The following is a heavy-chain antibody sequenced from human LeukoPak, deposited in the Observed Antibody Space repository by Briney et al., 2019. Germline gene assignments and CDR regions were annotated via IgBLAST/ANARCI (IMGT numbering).Heavy chain of an antibody. CDR2: VYSGGST. CDR1: GFTVSSNY. CDR3: ARGSYYEGHYFDY. D-gene: IGHD1-26*01. V-gene: IGHV3-53*01. Sequence: GGSLRLSCAASGFTVSSNYMSWVRQAPGKGLEWVSVVYSGGSTHYADSVKGRFTISRDNSKNTLYLQMNSLRAEDTAVYYCARGSYYEGHYFDYWGQGTLVTVSS. J-gene: IGHJ4*02.